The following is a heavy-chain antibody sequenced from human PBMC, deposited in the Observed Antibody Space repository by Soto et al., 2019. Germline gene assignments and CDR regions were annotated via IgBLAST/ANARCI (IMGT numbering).Heavy chain of an antibody. V-gene: IGHV3-30-3*01. J-gene: IGHJ4*02. CDR3: ASSGY. CDR2: ISYDGSNK. Sequence: GGSLRLSCAASGFTFSSYAMHWVRQAPGKGLERVAVISYDGSNKYYADSVKGRFTISRDNSKNTLFLQMNSLRAEDTAVYYCASSGYWGQGTLVTVSS. CDR1: GFTFSSYA.